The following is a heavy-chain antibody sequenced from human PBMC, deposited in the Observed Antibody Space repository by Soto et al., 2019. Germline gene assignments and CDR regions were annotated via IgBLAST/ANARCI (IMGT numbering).Heavy chain of an antibody. CDR3: ARHYGDGYDYLDY. Sequence: QVQLRESGPGLVKPSETLSLTCTVSGWSISSYYWSWIRQPPGKGLEWIGYIYYRANPNYNPSLKSRVTISQDTSKNQFSMKLSSVTAADTAVYYCARHYGDGYDYLDYWGQGTLVTVSS. J-gene: IGHJ4*02. CDR1: GWSISSYY. CDR2: IYYRANP. V-gene: IGHV4-59*08. D-gene: IGHD5-12*01.